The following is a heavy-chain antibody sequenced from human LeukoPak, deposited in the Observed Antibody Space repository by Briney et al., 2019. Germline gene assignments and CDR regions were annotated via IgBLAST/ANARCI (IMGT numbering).Heavy chain of an antibody. V-gene: IGHV5-51*01. CDR2: IFPSDSDT. Sequence: GESLKISCKTSGYSFNSYWIGWVRQMPGKGLEWMGIIFPSDSDTRYSPSFQGQVTISADRSITTAYLQWSSLGASDTAMYYCARRDFTSSSWYSHWFDPWGKGTLVTVSS. D-gene: IGHD6-13*01. CDR1: GYSFNSYW. CDR3: ARRDFTSSSWYSHWFDP. J-gene: IGHJ5*02.